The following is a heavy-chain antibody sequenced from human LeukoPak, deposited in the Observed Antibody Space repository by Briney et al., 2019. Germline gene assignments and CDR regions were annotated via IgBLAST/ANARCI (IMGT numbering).Heavy chain of an antibody. CDR3: ARVPYSGSYLGLFDY. V-gene: IGHV1-18*01. CDR1: GYTFTSYG. D-gene: IGHD1-26*01. J-gene: IGHJ4*02. Sequence: EASAKVSCTASGYTFTSYGISWVRQAPGQGLEWMGWISAYNGNTNYAQKLQGRVTMTTDTSTSTAYMELRSLRSDDTAVYYCARVPYSGSYLGLFDYWGQGTLVTVSS. CDR2: ISAYNGNT.